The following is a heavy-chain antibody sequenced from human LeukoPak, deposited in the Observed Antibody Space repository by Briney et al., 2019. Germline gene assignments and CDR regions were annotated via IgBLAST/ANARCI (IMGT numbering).Heavy chain of an antibody. CDR2: IYYSGST. CDR1: GGSISSGDYY. CDR3: ARPIGDPYWYFDL. Sequence: SETLSLTCTVSGGSISSGDYYWSWIRQPPGKGLEWIGYIYYSGSTYYNPSLKCRVTISVDTSKNQFSLKLSSVTAADTAVYYCARPIGDPYWYFDLWGRGTLVTVSS. V-gene: IGHV4-30-4*08. D-gene: IGHD1-26*01. J-gene: IGHJ2*01.